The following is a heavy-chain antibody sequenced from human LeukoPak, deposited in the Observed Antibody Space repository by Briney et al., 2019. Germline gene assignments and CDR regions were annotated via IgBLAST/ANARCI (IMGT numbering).Heavy chain of an antibody. D-gene: IGHD3-22*01. CDR1: GFTFSIYA. CDR3: VRGLDDSSGYYHPYGY. V-gene: IGHV3-30*04. J-gene: IGHJ4*02. Sequence: PGGSLRLSCAASGFTFSIYAMHWVRQAPGKGLEWVAVISYDGSNKYYADSVKGRFTISRDNSKNTMYLQMNSLRAEDTAVYYCVRGLDDSSGYYHPYGYWGQGTLVTVSS. CDR2: ISYDGSNK.